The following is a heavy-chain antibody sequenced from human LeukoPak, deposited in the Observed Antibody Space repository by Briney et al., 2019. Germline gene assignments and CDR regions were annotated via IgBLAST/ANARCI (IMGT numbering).Heavy chain of an antibody. Sequence: GGSLRLSCAASGFTVSSNYMSWVRQAPGKGLEWVSVIYSGGSTYYADSVKGRFTISRDNSKNTLYLQMSSLRVEDTAVYYCARDGGSGWSSAFFDFWGQGTLVTVSS. CDR3: ARDGGSGWSSAFFDF. J-gene: IGHJ4*02. CDR1: GFTVSSNY. CDR2: IYSGGST. D-gene: IGHD6-19*01. V-gene: IGHV3-53*01.